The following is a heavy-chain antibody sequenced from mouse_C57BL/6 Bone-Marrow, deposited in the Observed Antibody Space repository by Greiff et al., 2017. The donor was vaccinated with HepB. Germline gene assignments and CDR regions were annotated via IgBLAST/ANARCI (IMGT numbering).Heavy chain of an antibody. V-gene: IGHV1-55*01. J-gene: IGHJ2*01. CDR2: IYPGSGST. CDR1: GYTFTSYW. Sequence: QVQLQQPGAELVKPGASVKMSCKASGYTFTSYWITWVKQRPGQGLEWIGDIYPGSGSTNYNEKFKSKATLTVDTSSSTAYMQLSSLTSEDSAVYYCSRSRLLLERVYYFDYWGQGTTLTVSS. D-gene: IGHD2-3*01. CDR3: SRSRLLLERVYYFDY.